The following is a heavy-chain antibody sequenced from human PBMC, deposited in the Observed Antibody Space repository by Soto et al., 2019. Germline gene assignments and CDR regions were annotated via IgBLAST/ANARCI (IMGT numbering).Heavy chain of an antibody. V-gene: IGHV3-11*06. CDR1: GFTLSDYY. J-gene: IGHJ4*02. CDR3: AFSPRPGGTGFDY. D-gene: IGHD1-26*01. Sequence: GSLLLPCSASGFTLSDYYMNWMRQAPGKGPEWVSYISASNSYTNYADSVQGRFTISRDNAKNSVYLQMNSLRAEDTAVYYCAFSPRPGGTGFDYWGQGTPVTVYS. CDR2: ISASNSYT.